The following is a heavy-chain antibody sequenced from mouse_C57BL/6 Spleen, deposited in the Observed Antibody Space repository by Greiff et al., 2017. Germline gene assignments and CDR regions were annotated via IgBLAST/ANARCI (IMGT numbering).Heavy chain of an antibody. Sequence: QVQLQQSGAELVKPGASVKISCKASGYAFSSYWLNWVKQRPGKGLAWIGQIYPGDGDTNYNGKFKGKATLTADKSSSTAYMQLSSLTSEDSAVYFCARGLTTVVGNYAMGCWGQGASVTVAS. J-gene: IGHJ4*01. CDR3: ARGLTTVVGNYAMGC. V-gene: IGHV1-80*01. CDR1: GYAFSSYW. D-gene: IGHD1-1*01. CDR2: IYPGDGDT.